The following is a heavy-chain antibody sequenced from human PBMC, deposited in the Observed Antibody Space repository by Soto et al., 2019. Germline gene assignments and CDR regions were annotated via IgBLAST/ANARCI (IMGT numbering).Heavy chain of an antibody. J-gene: IGHJ6*02. D-gene: IGHD2-15*01. CDR3: ARSIVVVVAATPVYYYYGMDV. CDR1: GGTFSSYA. Sequence: QVQLVQSGAEVKKPGSSVKVSCKASGGTFSSYAISWVRQAPGQGLEWMGGIIPIFGTANYAQKFQGRVTITADESTSTAYMELRSLRSEDTAVYYCARSIVVVVAATPVYYYYGMDVWGQGTTVTVSS. V-gene: IGHV1-69*01. CDR2: IIPIFGTA.